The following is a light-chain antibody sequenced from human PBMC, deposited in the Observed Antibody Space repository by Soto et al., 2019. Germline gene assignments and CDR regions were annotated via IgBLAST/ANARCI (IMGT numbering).Light chain of an antibody. CDR2: EAS. CDR1: QSVSSY. J-gene: IGKJ3*01. CDR3: QQSYSTPPFT. Sequence: DIQMTQSPSPLSASVGDRVDITCRTSQSVSSYLNWYLAKPGKAPKLLIYEASSLESGVPSRVSGSGSGTDFTLTISSLQPEDSATYYCQQSYSTPPFTFGPGTRVDI. V-gene: IGKV1-39*01.